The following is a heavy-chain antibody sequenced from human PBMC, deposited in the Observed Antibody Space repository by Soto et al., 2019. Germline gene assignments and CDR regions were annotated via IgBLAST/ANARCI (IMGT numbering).Heavy chain of an antibody. Sequence: SETLSLTCTVSGGAISSYYWSWIRQPPGKGLEWIGYIYYSGSTNYNPSLKSRVNISVDTSKNQFSLKLSSVTAADTAVYYCARAGYYDFWSGYLYYFDYWGQGTLVTVSS. CDR2: IYYSGST. CDR1: GGAISSYY. D-gene: IGHD3-3*01. J-gene: IGHJ4*02. V-gene: IGHV4-59*01. CDR3: ARAGYYDFWSGYLYYFDY.